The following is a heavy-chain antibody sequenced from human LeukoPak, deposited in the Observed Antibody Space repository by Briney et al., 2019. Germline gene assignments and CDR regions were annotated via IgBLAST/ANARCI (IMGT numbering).Heavy chain of an antibody. V-gene: IGHV1-2*06. J-gene: IGHJ5*02. CDR1: GYTFTGYY. CDR3: ARDLSDFWSGYSAWFDP. CDR2: ITPNSGDT. D-gene: IGHD3-3*01. Sequence: GASVKVSCKASGYTFTGYYMHWVRQAPGQGLEWMGRITPNSGDTKYAQKFQGRVTMTRDTSISTAYMELSRLRSDDTAVYYCARDLSDFWSGYSAWFDPWGQGTLVTVSS.